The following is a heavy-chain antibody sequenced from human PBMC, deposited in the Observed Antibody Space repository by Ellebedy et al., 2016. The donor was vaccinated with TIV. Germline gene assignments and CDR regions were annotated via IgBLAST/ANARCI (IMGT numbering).Heavy chain of an antibody. V-gene: IGHV3-7*01. Sequence: GESLKISCAASGFTFSNAWMSWLRHAPGKGLERVANIKQDGSEKYYVDYVKGRFTISRDNAKNSLYLQMNSLRAEDTAVYYCARSGDSSSCATGGVGMDVWGQGTTVTVSS. CDR2: IKQDGSEK. D-gene: IGHD6-6*01. CDR1: GFTFSNAW. CDR3: ARSGDSSSCATGGVGMDV. J-gene: IGHJ6*02.